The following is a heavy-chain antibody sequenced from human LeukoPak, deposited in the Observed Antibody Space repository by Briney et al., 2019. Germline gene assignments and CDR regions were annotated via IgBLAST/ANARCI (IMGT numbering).Heavy chain of an antibody. J-gene: IGHJ3*02. CDR3: ARAAPYYYDSSGYSAFDS. CDR1: GFTFRSYS. CDR2: ISSTSSTI. V-gene: IGHV3-48*02. Sequence: GGSLRLSCAASGFTFRSYSMHWVRQAPGKGLEWVSYISSTSSTIYYADSVKGRFTISRDNAKNSLYLQMNSLRDEDTAAYYCARAAPYYYDSSGYSAFDSWGQGTMVTVSA. D-gene: IGHD3-22*01.